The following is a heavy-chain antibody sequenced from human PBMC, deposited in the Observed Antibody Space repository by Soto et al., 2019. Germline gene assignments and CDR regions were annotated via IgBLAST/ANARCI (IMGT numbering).Heavy chain of an antibody. Sequence: TSETLSLTCAVSGDSISSSSYYWGWIRQPPGKGLEWIGSIYYSGSTYYNPSLKSRVTISVDTSKNQFSLKLSSVTAADTAVYYCARHGRGGVTMIVVVISTVDAFDIWGQGTMVTVSS. D-gene: IGHD3-22*01. V-gene: IGHV4-39*01. J-gene: IGHJ3*02. CDR3: ARHGRGGVTMIVVVISTVDAFDI. CDR2: IYYSGST. CDR1: GDSISSSSYY.